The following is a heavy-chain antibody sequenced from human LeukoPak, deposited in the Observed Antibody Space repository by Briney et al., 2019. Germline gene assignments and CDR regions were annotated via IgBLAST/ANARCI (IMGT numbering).Heavy chain of an antibody. V-gene: IGHV3-23*01. Sequence: GGSLRLSCAASGFTFSTYAMTWVRQAPGKGLEWVSAIRGDGATKFYADSVKGRFTTSRDNSKNTLYLQMNSLRVEDTAIYYCAKEFVSRSSLSLDDWGQGTLATVSS. CDR1: GFTFSTYA. CDR3: AKEFVSRSSLSLDD. D-gene: IGHD6-13*01. J-gene: IGHJ4*02. CDR2: IRGDGATK.